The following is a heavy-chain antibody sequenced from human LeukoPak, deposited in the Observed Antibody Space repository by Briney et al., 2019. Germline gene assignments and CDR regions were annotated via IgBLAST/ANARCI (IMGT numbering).Heavy chain of an antibody. CDR3: ASEYTTSSRRYFDY. V-gene: IGHV3-74*01. D-gene: IGHD6-6*01. CDR2: INIDGSST. J-gene: IGHJ4*02. CDR1: GFTFSNYW. Sequence: GGSLRLSCAASGFTFSNYWMHWVRQPPGKGLVWVSRINIDGSSTNYADSVKGRFTVSRDNAKNTLFLQMNGLRVDDTATYYCASEYTTSSRRYFDYWGQGDLVTVSA.